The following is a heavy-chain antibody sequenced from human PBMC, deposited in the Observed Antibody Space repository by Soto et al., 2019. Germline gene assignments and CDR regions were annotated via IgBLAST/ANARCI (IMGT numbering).Heavy chain of an antibody. Sequence: SGPTLVNPTETLTLTCTVSGFSLSNARMGVSWIRQPPGKALEWLAHIFSNDEKSYSTSLKSRLTISKDTSKSQVVLTMTNMDPVDTATYYCARMTRYYDILTGYYYYYYGMDVWGQGTTVTVSS. D-gene: IGHD3-9*01. J-gene: IGHJ6*02. V-gene: IGHV2-26*01. CDR3: ARMTRYYDILTGYYYYYYGMDV. CDR2: IFSNDEK. CDR1: GFSLSNARMG.